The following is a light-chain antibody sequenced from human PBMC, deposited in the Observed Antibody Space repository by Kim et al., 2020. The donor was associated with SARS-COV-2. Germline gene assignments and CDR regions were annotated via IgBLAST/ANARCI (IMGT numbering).Light chain of an antibody. CDR1: QSVSSSY. V-gene: IGKV3-20*01. CDR3: QQYGSSPSYT. J-gene: IGKJ2*01. Sequence: SPGERATLSCRASQSVSSSYLAWYQQKPGQDPRLLIYGASSRATGIPDRFSGSGSGTDFTLTISRLEPEDFAVYYCQQYGSSPSYTFGQGTKLEI. CDR2: GAS.